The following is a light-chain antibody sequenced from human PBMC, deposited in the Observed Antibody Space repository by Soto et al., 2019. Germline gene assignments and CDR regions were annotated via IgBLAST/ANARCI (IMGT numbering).Light chain of an antibody. V-gene: IGKV1-5*03. CDR2: RAS. CDR3: QQYNTYIPA. J-gene: IGKJ1*01. CDR1: QTISDW. Sequence: DIQMTQSPSTLSASVGDRVTFTCRASQTISDWLAWYQHKPGQAPKVLIDRASTLQSGVPSRFRGSGSGTEFTLTISSLQPDDFATYYCQQYNTYIPAFCQGTKVEIK.